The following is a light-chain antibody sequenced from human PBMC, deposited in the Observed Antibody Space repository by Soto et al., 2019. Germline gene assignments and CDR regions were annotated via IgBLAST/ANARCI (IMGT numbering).Light chain of an antibody. CDR2: GAS. CDR3: QQRSNWPIWT. J-gene: IGKJ1*01. V-gene: IGKV1-39*01. Sequence: GDTVTITCRASQNIDIYLNWYQQKPGKAPRVLISGASNLQSGIPARFSSSGSGTDFTLTISSLEPADFSVYYYQQRSNWPIWTFGQGTKVDIK. CDR1: QNIDIY.